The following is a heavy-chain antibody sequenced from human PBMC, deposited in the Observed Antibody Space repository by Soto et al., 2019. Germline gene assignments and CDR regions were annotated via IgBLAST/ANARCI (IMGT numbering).Heavy chain of an antibody. J-gene: IGHJ4*02. CDR1: GGSIGSSSYY. V-gene: IGHV4-39*01. CDR2: IYYSGNT. Sequence: PSETLSLTCTVSGGSIGSSSYYWGWIRQSPGKGLEWIGNIYYSGNTFYNPSLQSRVAISVDTSKNQFYLHLSSVTAADTAIFYCASIAEPGTTQFDFWGQGTLVTVSS. CDR3: ASIAEPGTTQFDF. D-gene: IGHD1-1*01.